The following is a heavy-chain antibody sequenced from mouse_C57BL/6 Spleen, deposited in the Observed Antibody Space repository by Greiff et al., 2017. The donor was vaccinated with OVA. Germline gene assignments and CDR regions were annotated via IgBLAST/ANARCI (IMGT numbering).Heavy chain of an antibody. CDR3: AREGGSSGYAY. V-gene: IGHV1-81*01. Sequence: VQLQESGAELARPGASVKLSCKASGYTFTSYGISWVKQRTGQGLEWIGEIYPRSGNTYYNEKFKGKATLTADKSSSTAYMELRSLTSEDSAVYFCAREGGSSGYAYWGQGTLVTVSA. J-gene: IGHJ3*01. CDR2: IYPRSGNT. D-gene: IGHD3-2*02. CDR1: GYTFTSYG.